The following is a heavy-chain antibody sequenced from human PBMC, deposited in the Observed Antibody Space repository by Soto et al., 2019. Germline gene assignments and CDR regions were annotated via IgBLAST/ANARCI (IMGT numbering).Heavy chain of an antibody. J-gene: IGHJ6*02. D-gene: IGHD4-17*01. CDR2: IIPVLDRA. Sequence: QVQLVQSGAEVKSPGSSVKVSCKASGGTFNSDVINWVRQAPGQGLEWMGRIIPVLDRADYAQNFQGRVTITADKSTPTVHMERSGLRSEDTAVFYWARSGSVTTQYYHGMDVWGQGTTVTVSS. CDR3: ARSGSVTTQYYHGMDV. V-gene: IGHV1-69*04. CDR1: GGTFNSDV.